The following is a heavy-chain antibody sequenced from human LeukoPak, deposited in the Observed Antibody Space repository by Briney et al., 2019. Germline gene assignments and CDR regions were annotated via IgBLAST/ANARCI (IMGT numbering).Heavy chain of an antibody. CDR3: ARGPAVAGTGGDY. CDR1: GGTFSSYA. J-gene: IGHJ4*02. V-gene: IGHV1-69*05. Sequence: SVKVSCKASGGTFSSYAISWVRQAPGQGLEWMGRIIPIFGTANYAQKFQGRVTITTDESTSTAYMELSILRSEDTAVYYCARGPAVAGTGGDYWGQGTLVTVSS. D-gene: IGHD6-19*01. CDR2: IIPIFGTA.